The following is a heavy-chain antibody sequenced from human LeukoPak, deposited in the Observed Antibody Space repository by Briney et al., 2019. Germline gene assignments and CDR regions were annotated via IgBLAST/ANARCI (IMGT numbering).Heavy chain of an antibody. Sequence: SETLSLTCTVSGGSINNYYWSWIRRSPGQGLEWIGYIHYSGTTNYNPSFKGRLTISVDMSKNQFSLKLNSVTAADTAVYYCARDRRYCSGGNCCLHYFDSWGQGTLVTVSS. V-gene: IGHV4-59*01. CDR1: GGSINNYY. CDR2: IHYSGTT. J-gene: IGHJ4*02. D-gene: IGHD2-15*01. CDR3: ARDRRYCSGGNCCLHYFDS.